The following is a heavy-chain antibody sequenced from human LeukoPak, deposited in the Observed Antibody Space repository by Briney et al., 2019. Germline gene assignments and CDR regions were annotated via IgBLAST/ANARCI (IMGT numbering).Heavy chain of an antibody. CDR3: AREPSYGSGSDPRHFDAFDI. D-gene: IGHD3-10*01. CDR1: GDSVSSNSAA. CDR2: TYYTSNWYS. Sequence: SQTLSLTCAISGDSVSSNSAAWNWIRQSPSRALEWLGRTYYTSNWYSDYALSVKSRITINPDTSKNQFSLQLNSVTPDDPAVYYCAREPSYGSGSDPRHFDAFDIWGQGTMVTVSS. J-gene: IGHJ3*02. V-gene: IGHV6-1*01.